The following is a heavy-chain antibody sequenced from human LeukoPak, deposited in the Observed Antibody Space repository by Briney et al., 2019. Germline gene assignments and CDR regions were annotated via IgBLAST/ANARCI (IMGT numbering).Heavy chain of an antibody. V-gene: IGHV3-7*01. J-gene: IGHJ4*02. CDR3: ARSIAAASSSYYFDY. CDR2: IKQDGSEK. CDR1: GLTFSGYW. Sequence: PGGSLRLSCAASGLTFSGYWMSWVRQAPGKGLEWVANIKQDGSEKYYVDSVKGRFTISRDNAKNSLYLQMNSLRAEDTAVYYCARSIAAASSSYYFDYWGQGTLVTVSS. D-gene: IGHD6-13*01.